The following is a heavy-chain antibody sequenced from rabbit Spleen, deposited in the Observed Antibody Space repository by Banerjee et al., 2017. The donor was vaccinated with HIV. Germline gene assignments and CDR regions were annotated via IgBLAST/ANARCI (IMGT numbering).Heavy chain of an antibody. CDR1: GVSFSDKDV. V-gene: IGHV1S45*01. CDR3: ARDLVTVIGWNFNL. J-gene: IGHJ4*01. CDR2: INIVTGKD. Sequence: EQLEESGGGLVKPEGSLTLTCKASGVSFSDKDVMCWVRQAPGKGLEWIACINIVTGKDAHATWAKGRFFMSIAPSTTVTLQMTSLTAADTATYICARDLVTVIGWNFNLWGQGTLVTVS. D-gene: IGHD1-1*01.